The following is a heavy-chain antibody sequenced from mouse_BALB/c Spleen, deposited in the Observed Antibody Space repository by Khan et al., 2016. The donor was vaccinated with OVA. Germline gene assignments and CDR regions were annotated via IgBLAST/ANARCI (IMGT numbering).Heavy chain of an antibody. J-gene: IGHJ2*01. CDR3: TRDRIDY. CDR1: GYTFTTYW. CDR2: INPTSGYT. Sequence: VELVESGAELAKPGASVKMSCKASGYTFTTYWMHWVKQRPGQGLEWIGYINPTSGYTDYNDKFKDRATLSADKSSSTAYMQLNSLTSEYSAVYYCTRDRIDYWGQGTTLTVSS. V-gene: IGHV1-7*01.